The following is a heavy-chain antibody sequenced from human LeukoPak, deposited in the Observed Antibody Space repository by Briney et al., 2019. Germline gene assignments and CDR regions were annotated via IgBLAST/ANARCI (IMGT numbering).Heavy chain of an antibody. J-gene: IGHJ4*02. V-gene: IGHV3-23*01. CDR3: AKGQSTIATRSFDS. CDR1: GFTFSTYG. Sequence: GGSLRLSCAASGFTFSTYGMNWVRQAPGKGQEWVSTISTNSANTYYTDSVKGRFTISRDNSKDTLFMQMNSLRAEDTAVYYCAKGQSTIATRSFDSWGQGTLVTVSS. CDR2: ISTNSANT. D-gene: IGHD6-6*01.